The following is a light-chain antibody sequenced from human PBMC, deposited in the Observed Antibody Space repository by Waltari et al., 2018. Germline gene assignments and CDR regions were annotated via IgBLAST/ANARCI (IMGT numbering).Light chain of an antibody. Sequence: EIVMTQSPATLSVSPGERATLSCRASQTVTNKLAWYQQKPGQAPRPLTYGASTRAAGIPARFSGSQSGSEFTLTISNVQSEDFAVYYCQQHNNWPLTFGPGTKVDVK. CDR3: QQHNNWPLT. CDR1: QTVTNK. CDR2: GAS. J-gene: IGKJ3*01. V-gene: IGKV3-15*01.